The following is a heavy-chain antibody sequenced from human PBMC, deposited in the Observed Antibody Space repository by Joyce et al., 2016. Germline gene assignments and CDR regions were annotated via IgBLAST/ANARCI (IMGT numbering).Heavy chain of an antibody. D-gene: IGHD5-12*01. CDR2: IWSYGRNK. J-gene: IGHJ4*02. CDR3: ARDPHHTGYGLFDF. CDR1: GFTFSTHA. Sequence: QVQLVESGGGVVQPGRSLRLSCAASGFTFSTHAMHWVRQSPGKGLEWVEIIWSYGRNKFYADSVKGRFTISRDNSKNALYLQMNSLRVEDTAVYYCARDPHHTGYGLFDFWGQGTLVTVSS. V-gene: IGHV3-33*01.